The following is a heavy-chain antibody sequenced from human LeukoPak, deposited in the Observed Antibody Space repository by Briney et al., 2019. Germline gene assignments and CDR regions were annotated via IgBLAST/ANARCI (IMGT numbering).Heavy chain of an antibody. V-gene: IGHV3-66*01. CDR2: IYSGGST. J-gene: IGHJ4*02. CDR3: AGGLIQLWLLDY. CDR1: GFTVSSNY. Sequence: PGGSLRLSCAAPGFTVSSNYMSWVRQAPGKGLEWVSVIYSGGSTYYADSVKGRFTISRDNSKNTPYLQMNSLRAEDTAVYYCAGGLIQLWLLDYWGQGTLVTVSS. D-gene: IGHD5-18*01.